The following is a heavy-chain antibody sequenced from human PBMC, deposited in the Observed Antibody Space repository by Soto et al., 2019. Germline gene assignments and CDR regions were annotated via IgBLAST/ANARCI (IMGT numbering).Heavy chain of an antibody. Sequence: VQVSCQASGYTFTNNDIHLVRQAPGQGLEWIGWMNTNTNTTDSAEVFEGRVSLTWDTSISTAYMQLNSLKIDDTAVYYCAREVVETSSLWLDTWGQGTLVTFSS. CDR2: MNTNTNTT. CDR1: GYTFTNND. D-gene: IGHD6-6*01. CDR3: AREVVETSSLWLDT. J-gene: IGHJ5*02. V-gene: IGHV1-8*01.